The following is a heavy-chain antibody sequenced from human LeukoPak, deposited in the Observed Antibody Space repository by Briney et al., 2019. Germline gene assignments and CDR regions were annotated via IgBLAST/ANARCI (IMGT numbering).Heavy chain of an antibody. D-gene: IGHD2-15*01. Sequence: GASVKVSCKASGYTFTGYYMHWVRQAPGQGLEWMGWINPNSGGTNYAQKFQGRVTMTRDTSISTAYMELSRLRSDDTAVYYCARDDCSGGGCYKFPDDYWGQGTLVTVSS. CDR3: ARDDCSGGGCYKFPDDY. V-gene: IGHV1-2*02. J-gene: IGHJ4*02. CDR1: GYTFTGYY. CDR2: INPNSGGT.